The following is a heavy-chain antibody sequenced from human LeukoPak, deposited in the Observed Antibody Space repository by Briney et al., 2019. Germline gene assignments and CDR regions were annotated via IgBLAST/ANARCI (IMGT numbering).Heavy chain of an antibody. J-gene: IGHJ3*02. CDR1: GGSFSGYY. V-gene: IGHV4-34*01. Sequence: SETLSLTCAVYGGSFSGYYWSWIRQPPGKGLEWIGEINHSGSTNYNPSLKSRVTISVDTSKNQFSLRLSSVTAADTAVYYCARANYYDSSGYSRGSFDIWGQGTMVTVSS. CDR2: INHSGST. CDR3: ARANYYDSSGYSRGSFDI. D-gene: IGHD3-22*01.